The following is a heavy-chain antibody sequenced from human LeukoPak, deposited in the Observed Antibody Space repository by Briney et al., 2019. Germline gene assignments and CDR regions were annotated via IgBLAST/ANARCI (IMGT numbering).Heavy chain of an antibody. Sequence: GASVKVSCKASGYSFSSYYIHWLRQAPGLGPEWMGWMYPKSGDTSYAQKFQGRVTMTRDTSLSTAYMELNKLTSDDSAIYFCARVPGSPKNNFDYWGQGTLVTVSP. CDR1: GYSFSSYY. CDR2: MYPKSGDT. V-gene: IGHV1-2*02. D-gene: IGHD3-10*01. J-gene: IGHJ4*02. CDR3: ARVPGSPKNNFDY.